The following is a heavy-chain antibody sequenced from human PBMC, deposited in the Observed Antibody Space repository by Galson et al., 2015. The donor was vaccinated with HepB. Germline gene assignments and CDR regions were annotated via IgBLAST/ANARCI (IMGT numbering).Heavy chain of an antibody. Sequence: SLRLSCAASGFTFSSYWMSWVRQAPGKGLEWVANIKQDGSEKYYVDSVKGRFTISRDNAKNSLYLQMNSLRAEDTAVYYCAGERGDFWSGSDAFDIWGQGTMVTVSS. CDR3: AGERGDFWSGSDAFDI. V-gene: IGHV3-7*03. CDR1: GFTFSSYW. J-gene: IGHJ3*02. D-gene: IGHD3-3*01. CDR2: IKQDGSEK.